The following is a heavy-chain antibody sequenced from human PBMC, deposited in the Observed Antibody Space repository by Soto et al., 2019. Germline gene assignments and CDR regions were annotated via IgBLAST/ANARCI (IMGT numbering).Heavy chain of an antibody. D-gene: IGHD3-10*01. CDR2: IHPSGSA. Sequence: PSETLSLTCTVSGGSITVSGGSISGYYFSWLRLFPGKGLEWIGYIHPSGSASYNPSLKSRVTLSVDTSKNQFSLKLSSVTAAETAVYYCARQGFGELHGLVDVWGQGTTVTVSS. CDR3: ARQGFGELHGLVDV. J-gene: IGHJ6*02. V-gene: IGHV4-59*08. CDR1: VSGGSITVSGGSISGYY.